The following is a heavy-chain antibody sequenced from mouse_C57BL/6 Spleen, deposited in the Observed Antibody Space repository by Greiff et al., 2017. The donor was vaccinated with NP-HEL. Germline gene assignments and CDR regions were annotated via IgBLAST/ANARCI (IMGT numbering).Heavy chain of an antibody. D-gene: IGHD2-4*01. V-gene: IGHV1-50*01. J-gene: IGHJ3*01. CDR3: ARGDYGGAWFAY. CDR1: GYTFTSYW. CDR2: IDPSDSYT. Sequence: VQLQQPGAELVKPGASVKLSCKASGYTFTSYWMQWVKQRPGQGLEWIGEIDPSDSYTNYNQKFKGKATLTVDTSSSTAYMQLSSLTSEDSAVYYCARGDYGGAWFAYWGQGTLVTVSA.